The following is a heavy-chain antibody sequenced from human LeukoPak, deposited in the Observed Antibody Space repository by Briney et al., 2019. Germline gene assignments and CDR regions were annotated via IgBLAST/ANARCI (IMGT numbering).Heavy chain of an antibody. CDR3: AREAIS. CDR2: IYSGGST. D-gene: IGHD3-3*01. V-gene: IGHV3-66*01. CDR1: GFTFSSYW. Sequence: GGSLRLSCAASGFTFSSYWVHWVRQAPGKGLVWVSVIYSGGSTYYADSVKGRFTISRDNSKNTLYLQMNSLRAEDTAVYYCAREAISWGQGTLVTVSS. J-gene: IGHJ5*02.